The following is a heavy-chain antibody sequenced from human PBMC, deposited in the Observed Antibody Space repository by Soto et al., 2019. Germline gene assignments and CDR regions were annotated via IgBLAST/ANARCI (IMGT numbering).Heavy chain of an antibody. J-gene: IGHJ4*02. CDR2: IYYSGST. D-gene: IGHD3-10*01. CDR3: ARSKRGVSSPLFDY. V-gene: IGHV4-28*01. CDR1: GYSISSSNW. Sequence: PSETLSLTCAVSGYSISSSNWWGWIRQPPGKGLEWIGYIYYSGSTYYNPSLKSRVTMSVDTSKNQFSLKLSSVTAVDTAVYYCARSKRGVSSPLFDYWGQGTLVTFSS.